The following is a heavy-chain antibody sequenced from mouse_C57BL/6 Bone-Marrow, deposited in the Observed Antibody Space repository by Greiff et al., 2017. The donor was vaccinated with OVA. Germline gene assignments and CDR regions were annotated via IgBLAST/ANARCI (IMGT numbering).Heavy chain of an antibody. CDR2: IDPEDGET. D-gene: IGHD2-5*01. CDR1: GFNIKDYY. CDR3: ALAYYSKGGFAY. V-gene: IGHV14-2*01. J-gene: IGHJ3*01. Sequence: EVQVVESGAELVKPGASVKLSCTASGFNIKDYYMHWVKQRTEQGLEWIGRIDPEDGETKYAPKFKGKATITADTSSNTAYLPLISLTSEDTAVYYCALAYYSKGGFAYWGQGTLVTVSA.